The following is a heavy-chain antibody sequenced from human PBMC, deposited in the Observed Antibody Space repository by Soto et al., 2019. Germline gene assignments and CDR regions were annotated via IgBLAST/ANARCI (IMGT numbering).Heavy chain of an antibody. D-gene: IGHD6-19*01. CDR3: ARAGIAVVSPYFDY. J-gene: IGHJ4*02. CDR2: INAGNGNT. Sequence: ASVKVSCKASGYTFTSYAMHWVRQAPGQRLEWMGWINAGNGNTKYSQKFQGRVTITRDTSASTAYMELSSLRSEDTAVYYCARAGIAVVSPYFDYWGQGTLVTVST. CDR1: GYTFTSYA. V-gene: IGHV1-3*01.